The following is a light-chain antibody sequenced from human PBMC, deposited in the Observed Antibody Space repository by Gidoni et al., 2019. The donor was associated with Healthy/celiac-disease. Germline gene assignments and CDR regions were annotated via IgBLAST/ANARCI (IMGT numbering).Light chain of an antibody. Sequence: DIQLTQSPSSLSASVGDRVTITCRASQSISSYLNWYQQKPGKAPKLLIYAASSLQSGVPSRCSGSGSGTDFTLTISSLQPEDFATYYCQQSYSTPLITFGQXTRLEIK. CDR2: AAS. J-gene: IGKJ5*01. V-gene: IGKV1-39*01. CDR3: QQSYSTPLIT. CDR1: QSISSY.